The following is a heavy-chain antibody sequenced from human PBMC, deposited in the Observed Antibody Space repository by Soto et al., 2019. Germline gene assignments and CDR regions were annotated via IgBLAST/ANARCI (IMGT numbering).Heavy chain of an antibody. D-gene: IGHD1-1*01. CDR1: GHSIRSNTW. CDR2: VHHSGTT. J-gene: IGHJ6*02. Sequence: QLQLQESGPGLVRPSGTLSLTCAVSGHSIRSNTWWGWTRQPPGKGLEWIGYVHHSGTTFYNASLHTRLALSLDMSTHQVSLNLRAVTAADTAVYFCARGGGNDVYYYMDVWGQGTTVTVSS. V-gene: IGHV4-28*03. CDR3: ARGGGNDVYYYMDV.